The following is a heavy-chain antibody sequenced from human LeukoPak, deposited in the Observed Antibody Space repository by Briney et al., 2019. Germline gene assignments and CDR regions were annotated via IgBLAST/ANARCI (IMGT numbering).Heavy chain of an antibody. Sequence: GASVKVSCKASGYTFSTYDISWVRQAPGQGFEWMGWISGRNGNTNYAQKFRGRVTMTTDTSTSTGFMELRSLRSDDTAVYYCAIDSVGDDDFDYWGQGTLVTVSS. J-gene: IGHJ4*02. CDR1: GYTFSTYD. CDR3: AIDSVGDDDFDY. D-gene: IGHD4-17*01. V-gene: IGHV1-18*01. CDR2: ISGRNGNT.